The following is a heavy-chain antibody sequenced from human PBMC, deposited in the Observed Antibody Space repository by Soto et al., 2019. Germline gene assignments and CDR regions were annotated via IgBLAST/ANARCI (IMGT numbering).Heavy chain of an antibody. CDR3: TTESEVVVITTLYYFDY. CDR2: IKSKTDGGTT. V-gene: IGHV3-15*01. Sequence: RLSCAASGFTFSNAWMSWVRQAPGKGLEWVGRIKSKTDGGTTDYAAPVKGRFTISRDDSKNTLYLQMNSLKTEDTAVYYCTTESEVVVITTLYYFDYWGQGTLVTVSS. CDR1: GFTFSNAW. D-gene: IGHD3-22*01. J-gene: IGHJ4*02.